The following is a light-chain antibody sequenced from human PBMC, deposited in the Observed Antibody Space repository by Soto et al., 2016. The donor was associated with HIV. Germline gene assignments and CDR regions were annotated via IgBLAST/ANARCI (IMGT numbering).Light chain of an antibody. Sequence: SYGLTQPPSVSVSPGQTATISCSGDNLGDKYTYWYQQKPGQSPALVIFEDSRRPSGIPDRFSGSNSGNTATLTISATQAMDEADYYCQTWDTSAAVFGGGTKVTVL. CDR1: NLGDKY. J-gene: IGLJ2*01. CDR2: EDS. V-gene: IGLV3-1*01. CDR3: QTWDTSAAV.